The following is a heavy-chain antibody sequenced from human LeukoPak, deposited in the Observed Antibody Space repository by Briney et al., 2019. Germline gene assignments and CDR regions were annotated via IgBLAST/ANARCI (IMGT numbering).Heavy chain of an antibody. D-gene: IGHD2-8*02. V-gene: IGHV4-39*01. Sequence: SETLSLTCSVSGGSISSSSYYWGWIRQPPGKGLEWIGSIYYSGSTYYNPSLKSRVTISVDTSKNQFSLKLSSVTAADTAVYYCARRSSYCTIDYWGQGTLVTASS. CDR3: ARRSSYCTIDY. J-gene: IGHJ4*02. CDR2: IYYSGST. CDR1: GGSISSSSYY.